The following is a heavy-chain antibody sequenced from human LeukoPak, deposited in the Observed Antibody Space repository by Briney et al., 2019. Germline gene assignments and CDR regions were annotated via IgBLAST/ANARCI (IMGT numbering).Heavy chain of an antibody. CDR1: GGSISSSSYY. Sequence: PSETLSLTCTVSGGSISSSSYYWGWIRQPPGKGLEWIGSIYYSGSTYYNPSLKSRVTISVDTSKNQFSLKLSSVTAADTAVYYCARHEARRWETDWGQGTLVTVSS. V-gene: IGHV4-39*01. CDR3: ARHEARRWETD. D-gene: IGHD1-26*01. CDR2: IYYSGST. J-gene: IGHJ4*02.